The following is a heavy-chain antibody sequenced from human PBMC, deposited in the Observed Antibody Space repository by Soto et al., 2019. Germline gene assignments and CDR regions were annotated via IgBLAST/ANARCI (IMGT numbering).Heavy chain of an antibody. CDR3: ARGRRGSSGWYWFDP. V-gene: IGHV3-21*01. D-gene: IGHD6-19*01. J-gene: IGHJ5*02. CDR1: GFTFSSYS. Sequence: EVQLVESGGGLVKPGGSLRLSCEASGFTFSSYSMNWVRQAPGKGLEWVSSISSSSSYIYYADSVKGRFTISRDNAKNSLYLQMNSLRAEDTAVYYCARGRRGSSGWYWFDPWGQGTLVTVSS. CDR2: ISSSSSYI.